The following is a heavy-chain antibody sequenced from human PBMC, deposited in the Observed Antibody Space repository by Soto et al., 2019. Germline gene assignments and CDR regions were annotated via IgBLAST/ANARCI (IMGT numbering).Heavy chain of an antibody. J-gene: IGHJ4*02. Sequence: QLQLQESGSGLVKPSQTLSLTCAVSGGSISSGGYSWSWIRQPPGKGLEWIGYIYHSGSTYYNPXPXSXGTISVDRSKNQFSLKLSSVTAADTAVDYCARVPDYWGQGTLVTVSS. V-gene: IGHV4-30-2*01. CDR1: GGSISSGGYS. CDR3: ARVPDY. D-gene: IGHD2-2*01. CDR2: IYHSGST.